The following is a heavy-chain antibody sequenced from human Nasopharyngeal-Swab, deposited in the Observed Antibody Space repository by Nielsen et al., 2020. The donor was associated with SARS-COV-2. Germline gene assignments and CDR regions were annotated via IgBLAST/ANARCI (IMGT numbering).Heavy chain of an antibody. J-gene: IGHJ4*02. Sequence: GESLKISCEGSGYSFTSYWISWVRQMPGKGLEWMGIIYPGDSDTRYSPSFQGQVTISADESISTAYLQWSSLKASDTAMYYCARHEVGATVDYWGQGTLVTVSS. V-gene: IGHV5-51*01. CDR2: IYPGDSDT. CDR3: ARHEVGATVDY. D-gene: IGHD1-26*01. CDR1: GYSFTSYW.